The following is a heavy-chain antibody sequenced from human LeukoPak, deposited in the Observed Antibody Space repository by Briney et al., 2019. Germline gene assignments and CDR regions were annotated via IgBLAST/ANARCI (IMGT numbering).Heavy chain of an antibody. D-gene: IGHD3-22*01. J-gene: IGHJ1*01. V-gene: IGHV3-30*18. CDR3: AKDSSGYYYVFQH. CDR2: ISHDGSKK. Sequence: GGSLRLSCAASGFTFSTYSMHWVRQAPGKGLEWVAVISHDGSKKFYAESVKGRFTISRDNSKNSLYLQMNSLGTEDTALYYCAKDSSGYYYVFQHWGQGTLVIVSS. CDR1: GFTFSTYS.